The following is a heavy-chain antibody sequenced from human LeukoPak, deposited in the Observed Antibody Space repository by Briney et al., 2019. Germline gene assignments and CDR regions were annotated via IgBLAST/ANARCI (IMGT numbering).Heavy chain of an antibody. CDR2: IWYDGSNK. Sequence: GRSLRLSCAASGFTFSSYGMHWVRQAPGKGLEWVAVIWYDGSNKYYADSVKGRFTISRDNADNSLYLQMNSLRAEDTAVYYCARGYSSGWSAFDYWGQGTLVTVSS. J-gene: IGHJ4*02. D-gene: IGHD6-19*01. CDR3: ARGYSSGWSAFDY. V-gene: IGHV3-33*01. CDR1: GFTFSSYG.